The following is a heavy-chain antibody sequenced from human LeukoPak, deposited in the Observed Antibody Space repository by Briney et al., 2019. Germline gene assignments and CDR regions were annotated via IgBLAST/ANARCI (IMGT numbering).Heavy chain of an antibody. CDR1: GYTFTTYF. Sequence: ASVKVSCKASGYTFTTYFMHWVRQAPGQGLEWMGIINPSGGSTTYAQKFQGRVTMTRDTSTSTVYMDLSSLRSEDTAVYYCARTAGPDAFDIWGQGTMVTVSS. J-gene: IGHJ3*02. D-gene: IGHD6-19*01. CDR2: INPSGGST. V-gene: IGHV1-46*01. CDR3: ARTAGPDAFDI.